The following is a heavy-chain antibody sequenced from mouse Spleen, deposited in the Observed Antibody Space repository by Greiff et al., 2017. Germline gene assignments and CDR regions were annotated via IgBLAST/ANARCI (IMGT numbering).Heavy chain of an antibody. J-gene: IGHJ2*01. CDR3: ARCESGYDGFDY. CDR1: GYSITSGYD. D-gene: IGHD2-2*01. V-gene: IGHV3-1*01. CDR2: ISYSGST. Sequence: EVQLQESGPGMVKPSQSLSLTRTVTGYSITSGYDWHWIRHFPGNKLEWMGYISYSGSTNYNPSLKSRISITHDTSKNHFFLKLNSVTTEDTATYYCARCESGYDGFDYWGQGTTLTVSS.